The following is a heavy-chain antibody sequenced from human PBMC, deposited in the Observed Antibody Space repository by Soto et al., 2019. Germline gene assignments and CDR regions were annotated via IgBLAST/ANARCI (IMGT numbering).Heavy chain of an antibody. V-gene: IGHV4-38-2*01. CDR1: GYSISSGYY. D-gene: IGHD3-22*01. CDR2: IYHSGST. Sequence: SETLSLTCAVSGYSISSGYYWGWIRQPPGKGLEWIGSIYHSGSTYYNPSLKSRVTISVDTSKNQFSLKLSSVTAPDTAVYYCARLYDSSGFDWLDPWGQGTLVTVSS. CDR3: ARLYDSSGFDWLDP. J-gene: IGHJ5*02.